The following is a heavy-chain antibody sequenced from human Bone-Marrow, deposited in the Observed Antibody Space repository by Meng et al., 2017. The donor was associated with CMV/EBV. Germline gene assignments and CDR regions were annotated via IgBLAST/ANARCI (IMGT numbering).Heavy chain of an antibody. Sequence: SETLSLTCTVSGGSISSGDYYWSWIRQPPGKGLEWIGYIYYSGSTYYNPSLKSRVTISVDTSKNQFSLKLSSVTAADTAVYYCAREGDTSGVWDYWGPGTLVTGYS. D-gene: IGHD3-16*01. CDR1: GGSISSGDYY. J-gene: IGHJ4*02. V-gene: IGHV4-30-4*08. CDR3: AREGDTSGVWDY. CDR2: IYYSGST.